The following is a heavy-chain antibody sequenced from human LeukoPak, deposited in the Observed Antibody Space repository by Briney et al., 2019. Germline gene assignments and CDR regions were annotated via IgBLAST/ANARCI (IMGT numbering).Heavy chain of an antibody. CDR1: GFTFSNYA. J-gene: IGHJ4*02. V-gene: IGHV3-23*01. D-gene: IGHD3-16*01. CDR3: AKPRGTSYAPFDY. CDR2: ISGSGGST. Sequence: PGGSLRLSCAASGFTFSNYAMTWVRQAPGKGLEWVSVISGSGGSTYYAESVRGRFTISRDNSKNTLYLQMNSLRAEDTAAYYCAKPRGTSYAPFDYWGQGTLVTVSS.